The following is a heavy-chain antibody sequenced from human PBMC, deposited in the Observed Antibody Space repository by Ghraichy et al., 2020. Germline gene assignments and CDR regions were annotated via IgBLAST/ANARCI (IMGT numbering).Heavy chain of an antibody. D-gene: IGHD3-22*01. Sequence: GGSLRLSCAASGFIFSNAWMSWVRQAPGKGLEWVGRIKSKTDGGTTDYAAPVKGRFTISRDDSKNTLYLQMNSLKTEDTAVYYCTTGFTYYYDSSGYYPFDYWGQGTLVTVSS. CDR1: GFIFSNAW. CDR2: IKSKTDGGTT. CDR3: TTGFTYYYDSSGYYPFDY. J-gene: IGHJ4*02. V-gene: IGHV3-15*01.